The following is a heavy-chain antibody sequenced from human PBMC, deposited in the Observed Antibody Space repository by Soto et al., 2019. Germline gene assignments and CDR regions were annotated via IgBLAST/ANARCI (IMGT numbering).Heavy chain of an antibody. CDR3: ARAPLYGGQAY. CDR2: IYSGGST. CDR1: GFSVNSDY. Sequence: EVQLVESGGGLVQPGGSLRLSCAASGFSVNSDYMTWVRQAPGKGLEWVSVIYSGGSTYYTDSVKGRFTMSRDNSKNTLYLQMSSLSAEDTAVYYCARAPLYGGQAYWGQGTLVTVSS. D-gene: IGHD4-17*01. V-gene: IGHV3-66*01. J-gene: IGHJ4*02.